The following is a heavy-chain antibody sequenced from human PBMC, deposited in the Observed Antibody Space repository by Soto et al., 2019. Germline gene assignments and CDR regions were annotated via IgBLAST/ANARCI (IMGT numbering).Heavy chain of an antibody. CDR1: GFTFSEYA. V-gene: IGHV3-23*01. J-gene: IGHJ6*02. D-gene: IGHD2-15*01. CDR2: IGGST. CDR3: ARVQCTGGSCFSSYYYYYGMDV. Sequence: GGSLRLSCTASGFTFSEYAMSWVRQAPGKGLEWVSAIGGSTYYADSVKGRFTISRDNSKNTVYLQMNSLRAEDTAVYYCARVQCTGGSCFSSYYYYYGMDVWGQGTTVTVSS.